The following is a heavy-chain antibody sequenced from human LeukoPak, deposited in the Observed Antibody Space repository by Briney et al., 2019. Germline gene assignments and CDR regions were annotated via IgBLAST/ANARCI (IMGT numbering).Heavy chain of an antibody. D-gene: IGHD6-13*01. CDR2: IYSGGST. CDR3: ARGGTGYSSSWYVYYHYYMDV. J-gene: IGHJ6*03. Sequence: GGSLRLCCAASGFTVSSNYMSWVRQAPGKGLEWVSVIYSGGSTYYADSVKGRFTISRDNSKNTLYLQMNSLRAEDTAVYYCARGGTGYSSSWYVYYHYYMDVWGKGTTVTVSS. CDR1: GFTVSSNY. V-gene: IGHV3-53*01.